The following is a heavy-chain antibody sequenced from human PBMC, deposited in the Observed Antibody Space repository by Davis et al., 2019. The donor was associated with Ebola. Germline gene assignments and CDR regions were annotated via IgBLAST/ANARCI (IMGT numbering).Heavy chain of an antibody. J-gene: IGHJ5*02. CDR2: INSDGSST. Sequence: GESLKISCAASGFTFSSYWMHWVRQAPGKGLEWVSRINSDGSSTSYADSVKGRFTISRDNAKNTLYLQMNSLRAEDTAVYYCARDSRYFDWLFHSDGWFDPWGQGTLVTVSS. CDR1: GFTFSSYW. CDR3: ARDSRYFDWLFHSDGWFDP. V-gene: IGHV3-74*01. D-gene: IGHD3-9*01.